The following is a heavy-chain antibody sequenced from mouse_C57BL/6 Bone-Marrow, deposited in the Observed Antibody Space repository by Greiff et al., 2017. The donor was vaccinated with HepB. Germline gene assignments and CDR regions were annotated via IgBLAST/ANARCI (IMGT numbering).Heavy chain of an antibody. Sequence: QVQLQQPGAELVKPGASVKLSCKASGYTFTSYWMQWVKQRPGQGLEWIGEIDPSDSYTNYNQKFKGKATLTVDTSSSTAYMQLSSLTSEDSAVYYCARDYGSSYPYYFDYWGKGTTLTVSS. CDR1: GYTFTSYW. D-gene: IGHD1-1*01. V-gene: IGHV1-50*01. J-gene: IGHJ2*01. CDR2: IDPSDSYT. CDR3: ARDYGSSYPYYFDY.